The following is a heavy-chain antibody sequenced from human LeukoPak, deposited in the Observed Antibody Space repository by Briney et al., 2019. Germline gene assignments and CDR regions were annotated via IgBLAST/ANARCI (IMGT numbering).Heavy chain of an antibody. CDR2: INNDGTNA. CDR1: GFTFGSSW. CDR3: ARGDIGPDL. J-gene: IGHJ5*02. D-gene: IGHD3-16*01. Sequence: GGSLRLSCAASGFTFGSSWMHWFRQAPGQGLVWVSCINNDGTNAIYAHSVMGRFSMSRDTPRNTVYLQMNGLRAEDTAVYYCARGDIGPDLWGQGTLVTVSS. V-gene: IGHV3-74*01.